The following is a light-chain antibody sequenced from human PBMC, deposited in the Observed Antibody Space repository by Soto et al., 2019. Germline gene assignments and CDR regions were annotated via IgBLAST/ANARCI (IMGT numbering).Light chain of an antibody. CDR1: QSVSSN. Sequence: EIVMTQSPVTLSVSPGERATLSCRASQSVSSNVAWYQQKPGQAPRLLIYQTSARATGIPARFSGGGSGTEFTLTISSMQYEHSAFYYCQQYNKWPITFGQGTRLEIK. CDR2: QTS. V-gene: IGKV3-15*01. CDR3: QQYNKWPIT. J-gene: IGKJ5*01.